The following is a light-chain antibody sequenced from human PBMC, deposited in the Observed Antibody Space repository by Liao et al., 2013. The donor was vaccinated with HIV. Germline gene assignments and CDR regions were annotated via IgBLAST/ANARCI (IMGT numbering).Light chain of an antibody. CDR3: QVWDINSDQDVV. J-gene: IGLJ2*01. V-gene: IGLV3-1*01. CDR2: QDS. CDR1: KLGDKY. Sequence: SYELTQPPSVSVSPGQTASITCSGDKLGDKYACWYQQKPGQPPVLVIYQDSLRPSGIPERFSGSNSGHTATLTISRAETGDEADYYCQVWDINSDQDVVFGGGTELTVL.